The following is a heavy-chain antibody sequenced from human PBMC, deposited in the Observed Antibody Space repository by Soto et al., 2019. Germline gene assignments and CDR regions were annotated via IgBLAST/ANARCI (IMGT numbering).Heavy chain of an antibody. CDR1: GYPFTNFY. V-gene: IGHV1-46*01. CDR3: ARADYYGSSGYHLDY. Sequence: SGAEVKRPGASVKVSCWASGYPFTNFYIHWVRQAPGQGLEWMGIINPSGGSTAYAQKFLGRVTMTRDTSTSTVYMEVSSLRSEDMAVYYCARADYYGSSGYHLDYWGQGTLVTVSS. J-gene: IGHJ4*02. CDR2: INPSGGST. D-gene: IGHD3-22*01.